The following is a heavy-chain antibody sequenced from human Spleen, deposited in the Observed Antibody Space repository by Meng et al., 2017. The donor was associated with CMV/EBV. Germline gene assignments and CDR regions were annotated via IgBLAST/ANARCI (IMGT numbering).Heavy chain of an antibody. CDR2: ISGGGGST. J-gene: IGHJ4*02. D-gene: IGHD6-19*01. CDR3: AKDRRDTSGWFNYFDY. Sequence: SGCTFSTSARSWVRQAQGKGLGWVSAISGGGGSTYYADSVKGRFTISRDNSKNTLYLRMNSLRAEDTAVYYCAKDRRDTSGWFNYFDYWGQGSLVTVSS. V-gene: IGHV3-23*01. CDR1: GCTFSTSA.